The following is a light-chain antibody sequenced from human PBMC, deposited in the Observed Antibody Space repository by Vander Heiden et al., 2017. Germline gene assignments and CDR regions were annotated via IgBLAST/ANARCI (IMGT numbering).Light chain of an antibody. V-gene: IGLV3-1*01. CDR2: QDK. CDR3: QAWDSNNYV. J-gene: IGLJ1*01. Sequence: SYDLSQPPSVSVFPGQTASIACSGEKLGYKYTSWYQQKPGQSPVLVIYQDKKRPSGIPERFSGSSSGNTATLTISGTQAIDEADYYCQAWDSNNYVFGTGTKVTVL. CDR1: KLGYKY.